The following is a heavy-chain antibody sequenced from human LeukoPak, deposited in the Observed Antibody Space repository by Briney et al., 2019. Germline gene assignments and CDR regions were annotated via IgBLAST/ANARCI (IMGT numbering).Heavy chain of an antibody. Sequence: SETLSLTCTVSGGSISSYYWSWIRQPAGKGLEWIGRIDNSGTTNYNSSLKRRVTMSVDTSKNQFSLKLSSVTAADTAVYYCAARYYDSSGYLFPDDYWGQGILVSASS. CDR3: AARYYDSSGYLFPDDY. V-gene: IGHV4-4*07. CDR1: GGSISSYY. D-gene: IGHD3-22*01. CDR2: IDNSGTT. J-gene: IGHJ4*02.